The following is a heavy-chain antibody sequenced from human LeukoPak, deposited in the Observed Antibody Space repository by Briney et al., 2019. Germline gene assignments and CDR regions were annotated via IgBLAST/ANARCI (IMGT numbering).Heavy chain of an antibody. D-gene: IGHD3-10*01. CDR1: GFTFSDYW. Sequence: GGSLRLSCAASGFTFSDYWMSWVRQAPGKGLEWVANIKKDGSERYYVDSVKGRFTISRDNAQNSLYLQMNSVRAEDSAVYYCTRTRPGVYLDYWGQGILVTVSS. CDR3: TRTRPGVYLDY. J-gene: IGHJ4*02. V-gene: IGHV3-7*05. CDR2: IKKDGSER.